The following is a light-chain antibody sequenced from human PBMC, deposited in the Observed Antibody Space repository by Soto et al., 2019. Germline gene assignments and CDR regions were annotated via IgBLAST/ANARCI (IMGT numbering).Light chain of an antibody. CDR2: DAS. CDR3: QQYDHFPLT. Sequence: DIQMTQSPSTLSASVGDRVTITCQASQDITNYLNWYQQKPGKAPKLLIYDASSLETGVPSRFSASGSGTDFTFTISSLQPEDFATYYCQQYDHFPLTFGGGTKVEIK. V-gene: IGKV1-33*01. CDR1: QDITNY. J-gene: IGKJ4*02.